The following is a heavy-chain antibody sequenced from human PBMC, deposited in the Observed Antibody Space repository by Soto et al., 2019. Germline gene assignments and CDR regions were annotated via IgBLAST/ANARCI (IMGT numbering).Heavy chain of an antibody. D-gene: IGHD6-19*01. CDR1: GFSLSTSGMC. V-gene: IGHV2-70*01. CDR2: IDWDDDK. CDR3: ARHETGRNGWYGYYYGMDV. J-gene: IGHJ6*02. Sequence: GSGPTLVNPTQTLTLTCTFSGFSLSTSGMCVSWIRQPPGKALEWLALIDWDDDKYYSTSLKTRLTISKDTSKNQVVLTMTNMDPVDTATYYCARHETGRNGWYGYYYGMDVWGQGTTVTVSS.